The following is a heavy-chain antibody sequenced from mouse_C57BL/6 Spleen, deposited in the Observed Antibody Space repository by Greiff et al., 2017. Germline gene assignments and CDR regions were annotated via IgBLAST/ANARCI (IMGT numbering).Heavy chain of an antibody. Sequence: QVQLQQPGAELVKPGASVKLSCKASGYTFTSYWMHWVKQRPGQGLEWIGMIHPNSGSTNYNEKFKSKSTLTVDNSSSTAYMQLGSLTSVDSAVYYCARSGDSNDYWGQGTTLAVSS. CDR2: IHPNSGST. J-gene: IGHJ2*01. V-gene: IGHV1-64*01. D-gene: IGHD2-5*01. CDR3: ARSGDSNDY. CDR1: GYTFTSYW.